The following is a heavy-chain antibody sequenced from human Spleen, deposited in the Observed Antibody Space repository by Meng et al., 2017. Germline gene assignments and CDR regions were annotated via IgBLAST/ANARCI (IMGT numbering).Heavy chain of an antibody. CDR3: ASPWSY. CDR2: MNEYGRTI. CDR1: GFTLSNFW. V-gene: IGHV3-74*01. Sequence: EVQLVESGGGLIQPGGSLRISCAASGFTLSNFWMHWVRQAPGKVLVWVSRMNEYGRTISYAGSVRGRFTISRDSASNTLYLQMNSLRAEDTAVYYCASPWSYWGQGALVTVSS. J-gene: IGHJ4*02. D-gene: IGHD3-3*01.